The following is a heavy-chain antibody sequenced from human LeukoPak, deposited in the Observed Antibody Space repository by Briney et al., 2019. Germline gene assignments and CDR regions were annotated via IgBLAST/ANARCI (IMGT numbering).Heavy chain of an antibody. CDR1: GGSISSTNW. Sequence: PSGTLSLTCAVSGGSISSTNWWSWVRQPPGKGLEWIGEIYHSGSTNYNPSLKSRVTISVDKSKNQLSLNLSSVTAADTAVYYCASQGLGSSNWFGPWGQGTLVIVSS. D-gene: IGHD3-10*01. V-gene: IGHV4-4*02. CDR3: ASQGLGSSNWFGP. CDR2: IYHSGST. J-gene: IGHJ5*02.